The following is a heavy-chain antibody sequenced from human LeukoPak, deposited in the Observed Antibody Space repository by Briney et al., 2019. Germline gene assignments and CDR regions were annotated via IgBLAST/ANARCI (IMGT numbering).Heavy chain of an antibody. V-gene: IGHV4-61*08. CDR2: IYYSGST. CDR1: GGSISSGGYY. Sequence: PSETLSLTCTVSGGSISSGGYYWSWIRQPPGKGLEWIGYIYYSGSTNYNPSLKSRVTISVDTSKNQFSLKLSSVTAADTAVYYCARDRAVAVAANEAFDIWGQGTMVTVSS. J-gene: IGHJ3*02. D-gene: IGHD6-19*01. CDR3: ARDRAVAVAANEAFDI.